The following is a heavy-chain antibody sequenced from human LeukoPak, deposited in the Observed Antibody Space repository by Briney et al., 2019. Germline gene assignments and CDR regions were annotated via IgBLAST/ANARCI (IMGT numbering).Heavy chain of an antibody. D-gene: IGHD3-16*01. CDR1: GFTFSRYW. V-gene: IGHV3-74*01. Sequence: PGGSLRLSCAASGFTFSRYWMHWVRQAPGKGLVWVSRIYSDESDTNYAESVKGRFTISRDNAKNTLFLQMNSLRAEDTAVYYCASNPDSLGNFDIWGQGTMVTVSS. J-gene: IGHJ3*02. CDR2: IYSDESDT. CDR3: ASNPDSLGNFDI.